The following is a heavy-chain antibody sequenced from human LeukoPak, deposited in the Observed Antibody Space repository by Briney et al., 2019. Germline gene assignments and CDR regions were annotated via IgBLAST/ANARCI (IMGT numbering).Heavy chain of an antibody. CDR2: ISGSGGRT. Sequence: GGSLRLSCAASGFTFSSYAMSWVRQAPGKGLEWVSSISGSGGRTYHADSVKGRFTISRDKSKNTLYLQMNSLRAEDTAVYYCATPPTVTRNYWGQGILVTVSS. D-gene: IGHD4-17*01. CDR1: GFTFSSYA. CDR3: ATPPTVTRNY. V-gene: IGHV3-23*01. J-gene: IGHJ4*02.